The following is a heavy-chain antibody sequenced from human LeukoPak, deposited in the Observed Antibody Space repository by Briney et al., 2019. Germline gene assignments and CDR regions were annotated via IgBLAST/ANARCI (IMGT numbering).Heavy chain of an antibody. V-gene: IGHV3-15*01. CDR3: TTDPFDYGDYYYDIDV. Sequence: EGSLRLSCRASVFAFRNAWMNWVRQAPGKGLEWVGRIKTKTHGGTTDYAAPVKGRFTISRDDSEKTLYLQMNSLKTEDTAIYYCTTDPFDYGDYYYDIDVWGQGTAVTVSS. CDR2: IKTKTHGGTT. D-gene: IGHD3-16*01. CDR1: VFAFRNAW. J-gene: IGHJ6*02.